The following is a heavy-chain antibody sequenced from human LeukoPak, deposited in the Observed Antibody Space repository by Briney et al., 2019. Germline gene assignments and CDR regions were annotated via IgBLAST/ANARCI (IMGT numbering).Heavy chain of an antibody. V-gene: IGHV3-15*01. CDR3: ARVSVVGATNFDY. CDR2: IKSKTAGGTI. D-gene: IGHD1-26*01. J-gene: IGHJ4*02. Sequence: PGGSLRLSCAASGFTFGNAWMTWVRQAPGKGLEWVGRIKSKTAGGTIDYAAPVKGRFTISRDDSKNTLYLQMNSLRAEDTAVYYCARVSVVGATNFDYWGQGTLVTVSS. CDR1: GFTFGNAW.